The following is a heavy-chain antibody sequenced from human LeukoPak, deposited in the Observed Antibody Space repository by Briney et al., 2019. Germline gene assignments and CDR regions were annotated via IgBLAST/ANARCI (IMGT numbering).Heavy chain of an antibody. CDR1: GYTFTSYD. J-gene: IGHJ4*02. D-gene: IGHD1-26*01. CDR3: AKGPPEKRSRDY. CDR2: MNPKSANT. Sequence: ASVKVSCKASGYTFTSYDINWVRQAPGQGLEWMGWMNPKSANTGYAQKFQGRVTMTRNTSISTAYMEVTSLRSEDTAVYYCAKGPPEKRSRDYLGQGNLDTVSS. V-gene: IGHV1-8*01.